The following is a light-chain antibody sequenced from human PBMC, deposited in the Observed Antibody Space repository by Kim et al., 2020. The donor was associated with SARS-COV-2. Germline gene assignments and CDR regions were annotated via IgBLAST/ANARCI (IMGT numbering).Light chain of an antibody. V-gene: IGKV1-39*01. Sequence: DIQMTQSPSSLSASLGDRVTITCRASQSISSYLNWYQQKPGKAPKLLIYAASSLQSGVPSRFSGSGSGTDFTLTISSLQPEDFATYYCQQSYSTPLTFGGGTKLEI. CDR3: QQSYSTPLT. CDR1: QSISSY. CDR2: AAS. J-gene: IGKJ4*01.